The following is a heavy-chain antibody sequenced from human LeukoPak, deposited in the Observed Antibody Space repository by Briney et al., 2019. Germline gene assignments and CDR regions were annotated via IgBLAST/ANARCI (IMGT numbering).Heavy chain of an antibody. D-gene: IGHD7-27*01. J-gene: IGHJ4*02. Sequence: GRSLRLSCAASGFTFSSHGMHWVRQAPGKGLEWVAVISYDGSNKYYADSVKGRFTISRDNSKNTLYLQMNSLRAEDTAVYYCAKGTGYDYWGQGTLVTVSS. V-gene: IGHV3-30*18. CDR3: AKGTGYDY. CDR1: GFTFSSHG. CDR2: ISYDGSNK.